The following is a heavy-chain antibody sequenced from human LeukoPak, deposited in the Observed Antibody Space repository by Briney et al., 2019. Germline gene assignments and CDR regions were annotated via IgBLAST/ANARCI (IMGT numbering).Heavy chain of an antibody. J-gene: IGHJ4*02. CDR1: GFASSSYS. CDR2: ISSSSTYM. V-gene: IGHV3-21*01. D-gene: IGHD6-13*01. CDR3: ASSSSEAADTTN. Sequence: PGGSLRLSCAASGFASSSYSMNWVRQAPGKGLEWVSSISSSSTYMSYADSVKGRFTISRDNAKNSLYLQMNSLRAEDTAVYYCASSSSEAADTTNWGQGTLVTVPS.